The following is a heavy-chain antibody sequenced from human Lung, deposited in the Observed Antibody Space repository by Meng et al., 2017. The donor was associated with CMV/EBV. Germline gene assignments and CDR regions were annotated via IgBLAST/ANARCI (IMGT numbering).Heavy chain of an antibody. D-gene: IGHD4-17*01. CDR1: GYTITGYC. Sequence: VSCKGAGYTITGYCMHWVRQAPGRGLEWMGWINPNSDDTNYAQKFQGRVTMTRDTSISTAYMELSRLRSDDTAVYYCARDLNGDPDYWGQGTLVTVSS. CDR2: INPNSDDT. CDR3: ARDLNGDPDY. V-gene: IGHV1-2*02. J-gene: IGHJ4*02.